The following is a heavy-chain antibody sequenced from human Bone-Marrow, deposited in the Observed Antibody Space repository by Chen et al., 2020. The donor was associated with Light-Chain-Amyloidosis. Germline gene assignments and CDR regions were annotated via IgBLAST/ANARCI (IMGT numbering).Heavy chain of an antibody. Sequence: EVQLVETGGGLIQPGGSLRLSCEASGFIVSDNYITWVRQAPGKGLEWVSSISSTSSYIYYADSVKGRFTISRDNAKNSLYLQINSLRAEDTAVYYCARRGSTGTAVDYWGQGTLVTVSS. CDR2: ISSTSSYI. D-gene: IGHD4-4*01. CDR1: GFIVSDNY. J-gene: IGHJ4*02. CDR3: ARRGSTGTAVDY. V-gene: IGHV3-21*01.